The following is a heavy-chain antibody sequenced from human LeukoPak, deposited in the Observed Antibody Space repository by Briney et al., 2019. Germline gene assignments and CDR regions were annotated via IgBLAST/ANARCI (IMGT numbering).Heavy chain of an antibody. D-gene: IGHD6-13*01. CDR2: INWNGGST. V-gene: IGHV3-20*04. Sequence: VGSLRLSCAASGFTFRSDAMSWVRQAPGKGLEWVSGINWNGGSTGYADSVKGRFTLSRENAKTSLYLQMNSLRGEDTALYYCARAIAAAGFHAFDIWGQGTMVTVSS. J-gene: IGHJ3*02. CDR1: GFTFRSDA. CDR3: ARAIAAAGFHAFDI.